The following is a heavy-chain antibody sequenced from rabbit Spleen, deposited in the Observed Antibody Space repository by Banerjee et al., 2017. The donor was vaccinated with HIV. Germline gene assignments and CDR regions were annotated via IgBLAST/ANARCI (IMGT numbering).Heavy chain of an antibody. CDR3: ASAYSDVYFDL. V-gene: IGHV1S47*01. Sequence: QEQLVESGGGLVQPGGSLKLSCKASGFDFSNYGVSWVRQAPGKGLEWIGYIDAVFGTTYYARWVNGRFTISSDNAQSTVDLKMTSLTAADTATYFCASAYSDVYFDLWGQGTLVTVS. CDR2: IDAVFGTT. J-gene: IGHJ4*01. CDR1: GFDFSNYG. D-gene: IGHD6-1*01.